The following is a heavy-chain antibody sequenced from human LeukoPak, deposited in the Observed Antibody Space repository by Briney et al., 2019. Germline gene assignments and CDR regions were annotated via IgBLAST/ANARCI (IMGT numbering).Heavy chain of an antibody. V-gene: IGHV1-2*02. CDR3: VREGEGPLSKDFDY. J-gene: IGHJ4*02. CDR1: GFTFTDHY. Sequence: GASVKVSFKSSGFTFTDHYIHWVRQGPGQGREWMGYIGPHSTFTSSPQEFQGRVTMTRDASMSTAYMELTRLTSDDTAVYYCVREGEGPLSKDFDYWGQGTLVTVSS. CDR2: IGPHSTFT. D-gene: IGHD2/OR15-2a*01.